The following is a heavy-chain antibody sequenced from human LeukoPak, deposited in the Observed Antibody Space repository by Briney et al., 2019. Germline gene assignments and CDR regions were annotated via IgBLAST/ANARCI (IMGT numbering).Heavy chain of an antibody. CDR2: IYHSGST. Sequence: SETLSLTCSVSGYSISSGYFWGWIRQSPVRGLEWIGKIYHSGSTHYNPSLKSRLTISVDTSKNQFSLKVTSVTAADTAVYYCARAGGASFDALDFWGLGTMVTVSS. J-gene: IGHJ3*01. CDR3: ARAGGASFDALDF. V-gene: IGHV4-38-2*02. CDR1: GYSISSGYF. D-gene: IGHD3-10*01.